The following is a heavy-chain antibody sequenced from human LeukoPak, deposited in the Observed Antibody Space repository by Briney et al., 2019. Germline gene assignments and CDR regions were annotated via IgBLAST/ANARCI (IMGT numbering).Heavy chain of an antibody. J-gene: IGHJ4*02. Sequence: GRSLRLSCAASGFTFSSFGMHWVRQAPGKGLEWVAVISYDGSNKYYADSVKGRFTISRDNSKNTLYLQMNSLRAEDTAVYYCAKGDPKYCGGDCPTDYWGQGTLVTVSS. CDR2: ISYDGSNK. CDR1: GFTFSSFG. CDR3: AKGDPKYCGGDCPTDY. D-gene: IGHD2-21*02. V-gene: IGHV3-30*18.